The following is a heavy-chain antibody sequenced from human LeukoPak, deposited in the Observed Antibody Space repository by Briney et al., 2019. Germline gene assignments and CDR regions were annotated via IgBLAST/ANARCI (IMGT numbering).Heavy chain of an antibody. CDR2: ISAYNGNT. V-gene: IGHV1-18*01. Sequence: ASVKVSCKASSYTFTNYAFTWVRQAPGQGLEWMGWISAYNGNTNYAQKLQGRVTMTTDASTSTAYMELRSLRSDDTAVYYCARGLEWLTRRHTWFDPWGQGTLVTVSS. D-gene: IGHD3-3*01. CDR3: ARGLEWLTRRHTWFDP. CDR1: SYTFTNYA. J-gene: IGHJ5*02.